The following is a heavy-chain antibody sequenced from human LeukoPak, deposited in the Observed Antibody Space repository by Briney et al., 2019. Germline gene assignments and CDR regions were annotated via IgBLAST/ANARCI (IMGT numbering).Heavy chain of an antibody. D-gene: IGHD5-18*01. Sequence: ETLSLTCTVSGGSISSSSYYWGWIRQPPGKGLEWIGSIYYSGSTNYNPSLKSRVTISVDTSKNQFSLKLSSVTAADTAVYYCARIQGVDTAMVTGYFDYWGQGTLVTVSS. CDR2: IYYSGST. J-gene: IGHJ4*02. V-gene: IGHV4-39*07. CDR1: GGSISSSSYY. CDR3: ARIQGVDTAMVTGYFDY.